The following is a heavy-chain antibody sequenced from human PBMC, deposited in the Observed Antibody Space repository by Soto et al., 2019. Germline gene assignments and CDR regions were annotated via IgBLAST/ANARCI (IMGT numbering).Heavy chain of an antibody. V-gene: IGHV3-30-3*01. CDR1: GFTFSSYA. CDR3: ARDGKVTYGMDV. D-gene: IGHD4-4*01. Sequence: PGGSLRLSCAASGFTFSSYAMHWVRQAPGKGLEWVAVISYDGSNKYYADSVKGRFTISRDNSKNTLYLQMNSLRAEDTAVYYCARDGKVTYGMDVWGQGTTVTVSS. CDR2: ISYDGSNK. J-gene: IGHJ6*02.